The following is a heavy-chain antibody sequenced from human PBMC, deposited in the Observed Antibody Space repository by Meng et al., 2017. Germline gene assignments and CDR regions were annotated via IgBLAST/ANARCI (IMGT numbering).Heavy chain of an antibody. J-gene: IGHJ4*02. CDR1: GGSFNGYY. D-gene: IGHD6-19*01. Sequence: QVQLQQGGAGLLRPSETLSLTCGVYGGSFNGYYWTWIRQPPGKGLEWVGDINHSGGTNYYPSLKSRVTISLDTSKNQFSLKLRSVTAADTAVYFCARGFYSSGWNTFDYWGQGTLVTVSS. CDR3: ARGFYSSGWNTFDY. V-gene: IGHV4-34*01. CDR2: INHSGGT.